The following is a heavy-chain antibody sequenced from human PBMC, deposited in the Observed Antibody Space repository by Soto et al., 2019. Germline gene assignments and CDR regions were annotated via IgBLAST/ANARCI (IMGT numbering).Heavy chain of an antibody. V-gene: IGHV3-7*02. CDR3: AFDGMFQHYYYYGMDV. Sequence: GGSLRLSCAASGFTFSSYWMSWVRQAPGKGLEWVANIKEDGSEKYYVDSVKGRFTISRDNAKNSLYLQMNSLRAEDTAVYYCAFDGMFQHYYYYGMDVWSQVFTVTV. D-gene: IGHD3-10*02. J-gene: IGHJ6*02. CDR2: IKEDGSEK. CDR1: GFTFSSYW.